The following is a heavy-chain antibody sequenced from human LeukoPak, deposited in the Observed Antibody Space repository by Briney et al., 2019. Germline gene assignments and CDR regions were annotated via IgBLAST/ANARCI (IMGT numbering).Heavy chain of an antibody. CDR2: INPSGST. CDR3: ARGRQEISMILVVMTGVSYYLDV. Sequence: SETLSLTCAVYGRSFSGYYWTWIRQSPGKGLEWIGEINPSGSTYYNPSLKSRLTISRDTSKNQFSLGLSSVTAADTAVYYCARGRQEISMILVVMTGVSYYLDVWGKGTTVTVS. V-gene: IGHV4-34*01. J-gene: IGHJ6*03. D-gene: IGHD3-22*01. CDR1: GRSFSGYY.